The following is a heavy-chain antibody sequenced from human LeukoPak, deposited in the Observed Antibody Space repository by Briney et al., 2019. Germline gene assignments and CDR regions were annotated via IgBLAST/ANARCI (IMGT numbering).Heavy chain of an antibody. CDR1: GGSFSGYY. Sequence: TSETLSLTCAVYGGSFSGYYWSWIRQPPGKGLEWIGEINHSGSTNYNPSLKSRVTISVDTSKNQFSLKLSSVTAADTAVYYCAREQWLVHGGFDYWGQGTLVTVSS. D-gene: IGHD6-19*01. J-gene: IGHJ4*02. CDR2: INHSGST. V-gene: IGHV4-34*01. CDR3: AREQWLVHGGFDY.